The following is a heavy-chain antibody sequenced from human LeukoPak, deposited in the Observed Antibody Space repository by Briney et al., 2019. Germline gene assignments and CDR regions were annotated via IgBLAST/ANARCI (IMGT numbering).Heavy chain of an antibody. J-gene: IGHJ4*02. CDR3: ARAVGGDGSGSL. CDR2: VDHSGGT. D-gene: IGHD3-10*01. CDR1: GYSLSSGYY. Sequence: SETLSLTCTVSGYSLSSGYYWGWIRQPPGKGLEWIGSVDHSGGTYYNPSLRSRVSISVDTSKNQFSLKLSSVTAADTAVYYCARAVGGDGSGSLWGPGTLVTVSS. V-gene: IGHV4-38-2*02.